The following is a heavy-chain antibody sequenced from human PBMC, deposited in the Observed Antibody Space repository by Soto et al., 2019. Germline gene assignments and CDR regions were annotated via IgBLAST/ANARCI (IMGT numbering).Heavy chain of an antibody. V-gene: IGHV1-18*04. CDR2: ISAYNGNT. Sequence: ASVKVSCKASGYTFTSYGISWVRQAPGQGLEWMGWISAYNGNTNYAQKLQGRVTMTTDTSTSTAYMELRSLRSDDTAVYYCARVSGRRGYSYVPPWFDPWGQGTLVTVSS. CDR3: ARVSGRRGYSYVPPWFDP. D-gene: IGHD5-18*01. J-gene: IGHJ5*01. CDR1: GYTFTSYG.